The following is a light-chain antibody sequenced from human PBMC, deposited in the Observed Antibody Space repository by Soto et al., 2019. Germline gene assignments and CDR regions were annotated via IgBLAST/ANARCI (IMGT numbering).Light chain of an antibody. CDR2: SNN. CDR3: AAWDDSPV. CDR1: SSNIGSNT. J-gene: IGLJ3*02. Sequence: QSVLTQPPSASGTPGQRVTISYSGSSSNIGSNTVNWYQQLPGTAPKLLIYSNNQRPSGVPDRFSGSKSGTSASLAISGLQSEDEADYYCAAWDDSPVFGGGTKLTVL. V-gene: IGLV1-44*01.